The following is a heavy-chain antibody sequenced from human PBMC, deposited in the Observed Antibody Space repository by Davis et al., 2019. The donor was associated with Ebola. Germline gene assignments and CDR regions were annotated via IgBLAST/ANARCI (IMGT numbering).Heavy chain of an antibody. Sequence: GEFLKISCAASGFTFDDYTMHWVRQAPGKGLEWVSLISWDGGSTYYADSVKGRFTISRDNSKNSLYLQMNSLRTEDTALYYCAKSPDWGYFDYWGQGTLVTVSS. D-gene: IGHD7-27*01. CDR2: ISWDGGST. V-gene: IGHV3-43*01. CDR1: GFTFDDYT. J-gene: IGHJ4*02. CDR3: AKSPDWGYFDY.